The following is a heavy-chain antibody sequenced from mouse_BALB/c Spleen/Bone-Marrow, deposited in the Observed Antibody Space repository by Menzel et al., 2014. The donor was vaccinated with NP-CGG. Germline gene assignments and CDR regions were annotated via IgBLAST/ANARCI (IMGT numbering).Heavy chain of an antibody. D-gene: IGHD2-1*01. Sequence: EVKLVGSGGGLVQPGGSRKLSCAASGFTFSDYGMAWVRQAPGKGPEWVAFISNLAYCIYYADTVTGRFTISRENAKNTLYLEMSSLRSEDTAMYYCATIYYGNSYAMDYWGQGTSVTVSS. CDR3: ATIYYGNSYAMDY. CDR1: GFTFSDYG. J-gene: IGHJ4*01. V-gene: IGHV5-15*02. CDR2: ISNLAYCI.